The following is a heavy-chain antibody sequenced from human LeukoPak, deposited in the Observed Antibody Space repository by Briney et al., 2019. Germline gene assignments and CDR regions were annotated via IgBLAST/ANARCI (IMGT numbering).Heavy chain of an antibody. CDR1: GGSFSTSG. J-gene: IGHJ6*02. D-gene: IGHD7-27*01. CDR3: ARDHWGIVENGYDYFYYDMDV. CDR2: VIPIYGTP. V-gene: IGHV1-69*05. Sequence: SVNVSCKASGGSFSTSGFSWVRQAPGQGLEWMGGVIPIYGTPSYAQKFQGRVTITTDESTSTAYTELSSLRSEDTAVYYCARDHWGIVENGYDYFYYDMDVWGQGTTVTVSS.